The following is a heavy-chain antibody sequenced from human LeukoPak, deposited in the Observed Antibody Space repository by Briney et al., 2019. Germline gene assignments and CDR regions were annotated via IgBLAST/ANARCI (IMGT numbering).Heavy chain of an antibody. V-gene: IGHV3-23*01. CDR3: AKEGSYSSSRTAFDY. J-gene: IGHJ4*02. D-gene: IGHD6-13*01. CDR1: GFTFSSYS. CDR2: ISSSGGYT. Sequence: GGSLRLSCAASGFTFSSYSMNWVRQAPGKGLEWVSSISSSGGYTYYADSVKGRFTISRDNSKNTLYLQMNSLRAEDTAVYYCAKEGSYSSSRTAFDYWGQGTLVTVSS.